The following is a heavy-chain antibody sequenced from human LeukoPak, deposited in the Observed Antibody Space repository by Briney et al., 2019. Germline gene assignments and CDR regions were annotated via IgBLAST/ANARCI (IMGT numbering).Heavy chain of an antibody. D-gene: IGHD3-10*01. Sequence: PGGSLRLSCAASGFTFSSYAMSWLRQAPGKGLEWVSSISGSYGTTYYADSVKGRFTISRDNSKNTLYLQMNSLRDEDTAVYYCARRPNGYYYGSGSYRITFDYWGQGTLVTVSS. J-gene: IGHJ4*02. V-gene: IGHV3-23*01. CDR3: ARRPNGYYYGSGSYRITFDY. CDR2: ISGSYGTT. CDR1: GFTFSSYA.